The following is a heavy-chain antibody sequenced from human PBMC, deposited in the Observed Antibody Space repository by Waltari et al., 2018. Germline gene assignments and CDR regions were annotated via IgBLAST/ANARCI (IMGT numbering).Heavy chain of an antibody. Sequence: QVQLQQWGAGLLKPSETLSLTCAVYGGSFSGYYWSWIRQPPGKGLEWIGEINHSGSTNYNPSLKSRVTISVDTSKNQFSLKLSSVTAADTAVYYCARALYCGGDCYSMGGTYFDYWGQGTLVTVSS. D-gene: IGHD2-21*01. CDR2: INHSGST. CDR3: ARALYCGGDCYSMGGTYFDY. CDR1: GGSFSGYY. V-gene: IGHV4-34*01. J-gene: IGHJ4*02.